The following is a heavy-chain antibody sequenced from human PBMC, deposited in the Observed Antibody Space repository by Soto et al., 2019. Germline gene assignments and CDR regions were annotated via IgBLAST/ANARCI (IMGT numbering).Heavy chain of an antibody. V-gene: IGHV1-8*01. J-gene: IGHJ4*02. Sequence: QVQLVQSGAEVKKPGASVKVSCKASGYTFTSYDINWVRQATGQGLEWMGWMNPNSGNTGYAQKFQGRVTMTRNTSISTAYMELRSLRSEDTAVYYCAPFPAAGEGIDYWGQGTLVTVSS. CDR1: GYTFTSYD. CDR2: MNPNSGNT. CDR3: APFPAAGEGIDY. D-gene: IGHD6-13*01.